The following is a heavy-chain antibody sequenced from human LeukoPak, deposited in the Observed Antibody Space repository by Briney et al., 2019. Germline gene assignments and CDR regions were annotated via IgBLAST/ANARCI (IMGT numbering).Heavy chain of an antibody. CDR3: AGTMITFGGVIPKVDY. CDR1: GGSISSYY. CDR2: IYYSGST. D-gene: IGHD3-16*02. V-gene: IGHV4-59*01. Sequence: SETLSLTCTVSGGSISSYYWSWIRQPPGKGLEWIGYIYYSGSTNYNPSLKSRVTISVDTSKNQFSLKLSSVTAADTAVYYCAGTMITFGGVIPKVDYWGQGTLVTVSS. J-gene: IGHJ4*02.